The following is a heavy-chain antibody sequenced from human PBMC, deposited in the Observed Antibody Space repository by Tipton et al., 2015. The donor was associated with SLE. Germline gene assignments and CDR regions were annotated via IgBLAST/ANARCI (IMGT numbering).Heavy chain of an antibody. D-gene: IGHD2-2*01. J-gene: IGHJ3*02. CDR3: ARVMPGTDAFDI. CDR2: IYYSGST. CDR1: GGSISSYY. Sequence: TLSLTCTVSGGSISSYYWSWIRQPPGKGLEWIGYIYYSGSTNYNPSLKSRVTLSVDTSKNRFSLKLSSVTAADTAVYYCARVMPGTDAFDIWGQGTMVTVSS. V-gene: IGHV4-59*01.